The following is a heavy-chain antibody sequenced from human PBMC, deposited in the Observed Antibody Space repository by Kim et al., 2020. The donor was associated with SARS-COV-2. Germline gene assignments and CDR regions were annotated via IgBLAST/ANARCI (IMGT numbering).Heavy chain of an antibody. J-gene: IGHJ4*02. CDR3: MRPPPNGHNEGVY. CDR2: IFPGDADI. V-gene: IGHV5-51*01. D-gene: IGHD2-8*01. Sequence: GESLKISCRGFGYNFNTNWIAWVRQLPGKGLEWMGIIFPGDADIRYSPSFKGQVTISADKSTSAAYLQWNSLKASDTGMYYCMRPPPNGHNEGVYWSQGTSVTVSS. CDR1: GYNFNTNW.